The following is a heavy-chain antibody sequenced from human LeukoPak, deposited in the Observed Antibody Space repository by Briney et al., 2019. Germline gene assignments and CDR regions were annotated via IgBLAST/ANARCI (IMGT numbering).Heavy chain of an antibody. D-gene: IGHD3-10*01. J-gene: IGHJ4*02. CDR1: GFTFSSYW. Sequence: QAGGSLRLSCAASGFTFSSYWMHWVRQALGKGLVWVSRINSDGSTTNYADSVKGRFTISRDNAKNTLYLQMNSLRAEDTAVYYCARYGSGSYRFDYWGQGTLVTVSS. CDR3: ARYGSGSYRFDY. CDR2: INSDGSTT. V-gene: IGHV3-74*01.